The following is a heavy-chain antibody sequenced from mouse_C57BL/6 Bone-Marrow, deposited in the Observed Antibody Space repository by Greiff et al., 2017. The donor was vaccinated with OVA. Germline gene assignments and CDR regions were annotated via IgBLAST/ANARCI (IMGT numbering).Heavy chain of an antibody. CDR2: IYPRSGNT. D-gene: IGHD3-2*02. J-gene: IGHJ2*01. Sequence: VKLMESGAELARPGASVKLSCKASGYTFTSYGISWVKQRTGQGLEWIGEIYPRSGNTYYNEKFKGKATLTADKSSSTAYMELRSLTSEDSAVYFCARLTAQAYYFDYWGQGTTLTVSS. CDR3: ARLTAQAYYFDY. CDR1: GYTFTSYG. V-gene: IGHV1-81*01.